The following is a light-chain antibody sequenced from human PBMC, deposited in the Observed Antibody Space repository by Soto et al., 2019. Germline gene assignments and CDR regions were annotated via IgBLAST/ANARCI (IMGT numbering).Light chain of an antibody. J-gene: IGLJ1*01. CDR3: SSYTSSSTLYV. V-gene: IGLV2-14*01. Sequence: QSALTQPASVSGSPGQSITISCTGTSSDVGTYNYVSWYQQHPGKAPKLMIYEVSDRPSGVSNRFSGSKSGNTASLTISGLQAEDEAGYYCSSYTSSSTLYVFGTGTKLTVL. CDR2: EVS. CDR1: SSDVGTYNY.